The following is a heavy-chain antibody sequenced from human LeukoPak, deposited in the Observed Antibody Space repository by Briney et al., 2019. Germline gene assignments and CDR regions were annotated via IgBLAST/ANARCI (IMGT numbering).Heavy chain of an antibody. CDR3: ARGYCANGVCYGTVDY. V-gene: IGHV3-20*04. D-gene: IGHD2-8*01. Sequence: SGGSLRLSCAASGFTLDDYGMSWVRQAPGKGLEWVSGVNWNGGSTDYAASVKGRSTISRDNAKNSLYLQMNSLRAEDTALYYCARGYCANGVCYGTVDYWGQGTLVTVSS. J-gene: IGHJ4*02. CDR1: GFTLDDYG. CDR2: VNWNGGST.